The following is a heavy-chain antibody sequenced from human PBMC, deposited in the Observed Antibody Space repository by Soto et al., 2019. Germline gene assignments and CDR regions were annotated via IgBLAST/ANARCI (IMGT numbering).Heavy chain of an antibody. V-gene: IGHV1-8*01. CDR2: MNPNSGNT. Sequence: ASVKVSCKASGYTFTSYDINWVRQATGQGLEWMGWMNPNSGNTGYAQKFQGRVTMTRNTSISTAYMELSSLRSEDTAVYYCARSRIAENDAFDIWGQGTMVTVSS. J-gene: IGHJ3*02. CDR1: GYTFTSYD. CDR3: ARSRIAENDAFDI. D-gene: IGHD6-13*01.